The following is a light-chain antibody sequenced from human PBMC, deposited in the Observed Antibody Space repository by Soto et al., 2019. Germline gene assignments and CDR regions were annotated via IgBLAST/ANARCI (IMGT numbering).Light chain of an antibody. J-gene: IGKJ1*01. V-gene: IGKV3-20*01. CDR2: ATS. CDR1: QSVTSTY. Sequence: IVFTQSPGTLSLSPGERATILCTVSQSVTSTYLAWYQQKPGQAPRLLIYATSSRATGIPDRFSGSGSGTDFTLTIHRLEPEDFAVYHCQQYGSSPWTFGQGTKVDIK. CDR3: QQYGSSPWT.